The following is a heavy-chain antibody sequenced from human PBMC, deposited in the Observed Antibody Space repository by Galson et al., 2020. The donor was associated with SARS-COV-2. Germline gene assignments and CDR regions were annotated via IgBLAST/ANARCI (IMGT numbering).Heavy chain of an antibody. CDR2: ISAYNGNT. CDR3: ARVVTMIVVRYYGMDV. V-gene: IGHV1-18*01. CDR1: GYTFTSYG. D-gene: IGHD3-22*01. J-gene: IGHJ6*02. Sequence: GESLKISCKASGYTFTSYGISWVRQAPGQGLEWMGWISAYNGNTNYAQKLQGRVTMTTDTSTSTAYMELRSLRSDDTAVYYCARVVTMIVVRYYGMDVWGQGTTVTVSS.